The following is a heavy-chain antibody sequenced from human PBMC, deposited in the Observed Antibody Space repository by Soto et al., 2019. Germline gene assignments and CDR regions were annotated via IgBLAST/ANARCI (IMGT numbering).Heavy chain of an antibody. V-gene: IGHV3-74*01. Sequence: EVQLVESGGGIVQPGGSVRLSCAASGFTLSSYWIHWVRQAPGKGLVWVSRINGDGSTTNYADSLRGRFTISRDNAKNTVFMQMNSLRAEDTAVYYCARGRSGSYSFDCWGQGTLVTVSS. D-gene: IGHD3-10*01. J-gene: IGHJ4*02. CDR1: GFTLSSYW. CDR2: INGDGSTT. CDR3: ARGRSGSYSFDC.